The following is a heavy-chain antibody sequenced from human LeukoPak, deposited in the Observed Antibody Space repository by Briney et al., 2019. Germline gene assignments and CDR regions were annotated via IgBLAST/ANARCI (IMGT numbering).Heavy chain of an antibody. J-gene: IGHJ6*02. Sequence: PGGSLRLSCAASGFTFSSYAMSWVRQAPGKGLEWVSGISGSGGSTYYADSVKGRFTISRDNSKNTLYLQMNSLRAEDTAVYYCAKDQGEVVPAPYGMDVWGQGTTVTVSS. CDR3: AKDQGEVVPAPYGMDV. V-gene: IGHV3-23*01. CDR2: ISGSGGST. D-gene: IGHD2-2*01. CDR1: GFTFSSYA.